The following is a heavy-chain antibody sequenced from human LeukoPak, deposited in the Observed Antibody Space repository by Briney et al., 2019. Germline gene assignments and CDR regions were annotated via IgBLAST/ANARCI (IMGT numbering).Heavy chain of an antibody. J-gene: IGHJ4*02. V-gene: IGHV3-73*01. D-gene: IGHD3-10*01. Sequence: GGSLRLSCAASGFTFSGSAMHWVRQASGKGLEWVGRIRSRTNNYATEYAVSVKGRFIISRDDSKNTVFLQMNSLTTEDTAVYYCTRLRGEKASGDYWGQGTLVTVSS. CDR3: TRLRGEKASGDY. CDR1: GFTFSGSA. CDR2: IRSRTNNYAT.